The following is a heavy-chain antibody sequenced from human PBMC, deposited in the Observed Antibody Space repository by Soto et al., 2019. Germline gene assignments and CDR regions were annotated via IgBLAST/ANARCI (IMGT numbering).Heavy chain of an antibody. J-gene: IGHJ5*02. D-gene: IGHD3-10*01. Sequence: EVQLLESGGGLVQPGGSLRLSCAASGFTFSSYAMSWVRQAPGKGLEWVSAISGSGGSTYYADSVKGRFTISRDNSKNTLYLQMNSLRAEDTAVYYCARFIWFGELDKVNWFDPWGQGTLVTVSS. CDR2: ISGSGGST. CDR3: ARFIWFGELDKVNWFDP. V-gene: IGHV3-23*01. CDR1: GFTFSSYA.